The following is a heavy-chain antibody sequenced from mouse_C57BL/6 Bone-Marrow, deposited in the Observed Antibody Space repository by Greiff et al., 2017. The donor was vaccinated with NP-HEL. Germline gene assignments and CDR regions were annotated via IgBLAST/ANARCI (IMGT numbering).Heavy chain of an antibody. CDR3: ASLGVQARGRAMDD. V-gene: IGHV1-81*01. CDR1: GYTFTSYG. D-gene: IGHD3-2*02. J-gene: IGHJ4*01. Sequence: VQLQQSGAELARPGASVKLSCKASGYTFTSYGISWVKQRTGQGLEWIGEIYPRSGNTYYNEKFKGKATLTADKSSSTAYMELRSLTSEDSAVYFCASLGVQARGRAMDDWGQGPSVTVSS. CDR2: IYPRSGNT.